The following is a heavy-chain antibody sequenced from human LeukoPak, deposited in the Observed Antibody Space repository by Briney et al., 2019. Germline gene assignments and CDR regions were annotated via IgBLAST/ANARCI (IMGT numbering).Heavy chain of an antibody. J-gene: IGHJ4*02. Sequence: PGGSLWLSCAASGFTVITNDMTWVRQAPGKGLEWVSVLYSDGNTKYADSVQGRFTISRDNSKNTLYLEMNGLSPDDTAVYYCARGVEPLAANTLAYWGQGTLVTVSS. CDR2: LYSDGNT. V-gene: IGHV3-53*01. CDR1: GFTVITND. D-gene: IGHD1-14*01. CDR3: ARGVEPLAANTLAY.